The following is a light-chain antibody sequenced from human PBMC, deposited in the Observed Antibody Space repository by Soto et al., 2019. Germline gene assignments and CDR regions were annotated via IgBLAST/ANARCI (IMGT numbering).Light chain of an antibody. CDR3: QSYNTWPYT. CDR1: QSVGSN. V-gene: IGKV3-15*01. CDR2: DAS. Sequence: EIVMTQSPATLSVSPGERATLSCWASQSVGSNLAWYQQKPGQAPRLLIFDASTRATGIPARFSGSVSGTEFALTISSLQSEDFAVYYCQSYNTWPYTFRQGTKLEI. J-gene: IGKJ2*01.